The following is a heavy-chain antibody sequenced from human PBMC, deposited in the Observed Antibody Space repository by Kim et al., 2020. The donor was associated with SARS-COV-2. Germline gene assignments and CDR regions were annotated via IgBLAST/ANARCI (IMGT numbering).Heavy chain of an antibody. CDR3: ARGWAFDI. CDR2: LSTDGSST. CDR1: GFTLSSHW. V-gene: IGHV3-74*01. J-gene: IGHJ3*02. D-gene: IGHD2-15*01. Sequence: GVSLRLSCVVSGFTLSSHWMHWVRQVPGKGLAWVSRLSTDGSSTAYADSVKGRFSISRDNAKNTLYLQMNSLRAEDTAVYYCARGWAFDIWGQGTMVTVSS.